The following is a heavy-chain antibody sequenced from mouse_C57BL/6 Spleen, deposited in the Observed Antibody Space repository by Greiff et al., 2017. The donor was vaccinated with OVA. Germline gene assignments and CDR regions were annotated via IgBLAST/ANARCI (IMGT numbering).Heavy chain of an antibody. D-gene: IGHD2-5*01. CDR3: ARMDYSNYRFAY. J-gene: IGHJ3*01. CDR1: GYTFTSYW. CDR2: IYPGSGST. V-gene: IGHV1-55*01. Sequence: VQLQQPGAELVKPGASVKMSCKASGYTFTSYWITWVKQRPGQGLEWIGDIYPGSGSTNYNEKFKSKATLTVDTSSSTAYMQLSSLTSEDSAVYYCARMDYSNYRFAYWGQGTLVTVSA.